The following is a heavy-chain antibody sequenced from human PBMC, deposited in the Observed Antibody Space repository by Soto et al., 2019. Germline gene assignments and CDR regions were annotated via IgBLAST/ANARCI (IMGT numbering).Heavy chain of an antibody. D-gene: IGHD6-19*01. J-gene: IGHJ4*02. V-gene: IGHV3-23*01. CDR1: GGTFSGYA. CDR3: AKEYSSGWSYFDY. Sequence: GGSLRLSWAASGGTFSGYAMSWVRQAPGKGLEWVSTISGSDGSTYYADSVKGRFTISRDNSKNTLYLQMNSLRAEDTAVYYCAKEYSSGWSYFDYWGQGTLVTVSS. CDR2: ISGSDGST.